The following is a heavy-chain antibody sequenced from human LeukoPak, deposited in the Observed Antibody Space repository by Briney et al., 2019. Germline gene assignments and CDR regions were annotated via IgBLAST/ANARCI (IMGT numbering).Heavy chain of an antibody. J-gene: IGHJ3*01. D-gene: IGHD1-26*01. CDR1: GGSISSYY. V-gene: IGHV4-59*01. CDR3: AREGVGATDDAFDV. CDR2: IYYSGST. Sequence: PSETLSLTCTVSGGSISSYYWSWIRQPPGKGLEWIGYIYYSGSTNYNPSLKSRVTISVDTSKNQFSLKLRSVTAADTAVYYCAREGVGATDDAFDVWGQGTMVTVSS.